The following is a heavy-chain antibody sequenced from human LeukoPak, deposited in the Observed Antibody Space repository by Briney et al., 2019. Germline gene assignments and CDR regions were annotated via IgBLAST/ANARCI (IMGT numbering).Heavy chain of an antibody. D-gene: IGHD3-10*01. Sequence: GGSLRLSCAASGFTFSSYWMHWVRQAPGKGLVWVSRINNDGSSTNYADSVKGRFTISRDNAKNTLYLQMNILRAEDTAAYYCARDGRGSHDYWGQGTLVTVSS. CDR1: GFTFSSYW. CDR3: ARDGRGSHDY. V-gene: IGHV3-74*01. J-gene: IGHJ4*02. CDR2: INNDGSST.